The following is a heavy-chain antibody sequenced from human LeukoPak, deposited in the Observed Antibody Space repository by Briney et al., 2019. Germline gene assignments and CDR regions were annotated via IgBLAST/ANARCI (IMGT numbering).Heavy chain of an antibody. Sequence: PSETLSLTCTVSGGSISSYYWSWIRQPPGKGLEWIGYIYYSGSTNYNPSLKSRVTISVDTSKNQFSLKLSSVTAADTAVYYCARGTEYYDILTGYYRGLLDYWGRGTLVTVSS. D-gene: IGHD3-9*01. CDR1: GGSISSYY. V-gene: IGHV4-59*01. CDR3: ARGTEYYDILTGYYRGLLDY. J-gene: IGHJ4*02. CDR2: IYYSGST.